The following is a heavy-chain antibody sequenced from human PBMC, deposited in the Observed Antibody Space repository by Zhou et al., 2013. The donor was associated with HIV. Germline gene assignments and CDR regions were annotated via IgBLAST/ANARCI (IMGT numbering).Heavy chain of an antibody. J-gene: IGHJ4*02. V-gene: IGHV4-34*01. Sequence: VQLQQWGAGLLKPSETLSLTCAVYGGSFSGYYWSWIRQPPGKGLEWIGEINHSGSTNYNPSLKSRVTISVDTSKNQFSLKLSSVTAADTAVYYCARRRYSGYDYSFDYWGQGTLVTVSS. CDR2: INHSGST. CDR1: GGSFSGYY. CDR3: ARRRYSGYDYSFDY. D-gene: IGHD5-12*01.